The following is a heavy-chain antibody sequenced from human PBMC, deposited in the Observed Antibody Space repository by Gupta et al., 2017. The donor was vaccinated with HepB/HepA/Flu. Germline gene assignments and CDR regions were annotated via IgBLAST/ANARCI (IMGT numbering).Heavy chain of an antibody. D-gene: IGHD1-1*01. CDR2: IIPILGIA. CDR3: ARDRTVYYYYGMDV. J-gene: IGHJ6*02. CDR1: VGTFSSYA. Sequence: QVQLVQSGAEVQKPGSSVKVSCKASVGTFSSYAISWVRQAPGQGLEWMGRIIPILGIANYAQKFQGRVTITADKSTSTAYMELSSLRSEDTAVYYCARDRTVYYYYGMDVWGQGTTVTVSS. V-gene: IGHV1-69*04.